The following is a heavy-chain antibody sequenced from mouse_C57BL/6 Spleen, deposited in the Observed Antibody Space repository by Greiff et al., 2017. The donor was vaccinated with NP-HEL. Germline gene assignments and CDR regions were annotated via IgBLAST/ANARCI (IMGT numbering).Heavy chain of an antibody. CDR3: ARGLGRYYAMDY. D-gene: IGHD4-1*01. CDR1: GFTFSSYA. J-gene: IGHJ4*01. Sequence: EVHLVESGGGLVKPGGSLKLSCAASGFTFSSYAMSWVRQTSEKRLEWVATISDGGSYTYYPDNVKGRFTISRDNAKNNLYLQMSHLKSEDTAMYYCARGLGRYYAMDYWGQGTSVTVSS. CDR2: ISDGGSYT. V-gene: IGHV5-4*01.